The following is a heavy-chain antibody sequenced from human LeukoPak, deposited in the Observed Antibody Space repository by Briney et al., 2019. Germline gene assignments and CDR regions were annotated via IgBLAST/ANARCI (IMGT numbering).Heavy chain of an antibody. D-gene: IGHD2-15*01. CDR3: AKHSDCSGSTCYKFDY. CDR1: GFTFSSYA. V-gene: IGHV3-23*01. CDR2: ISGSGGST. J-gene: IGHJ4*02. Sequence: GGSLRLSCAASGFTFSSYAMSWVRQAPGKGLEWVSFISGSGGSTNYADSVKGRFTISRDNSKNTVYLQMNTLRAEDTALYYCAKHSDCSGSTCYKFDYWGQGSLVIASS.